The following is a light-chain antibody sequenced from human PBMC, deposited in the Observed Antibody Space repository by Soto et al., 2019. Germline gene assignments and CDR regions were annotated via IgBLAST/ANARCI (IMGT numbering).Light chain of an antibody. V-gene: IGKV3-20*01. Sequence: EILMTQSAATLSLSPGERATLSCRASQSVSSYLAWYQQKPGQAPRLLIHGASNRATGIPDRFSGSGSGTDFTLTISRLEPEDFAVYYCQQYGGSPRTFGQGTKVDIK. CDR3: QQYGGSPRT. CDR2: GAS. J-gene: IGKJ1*01. CDR1: QSVSSY.